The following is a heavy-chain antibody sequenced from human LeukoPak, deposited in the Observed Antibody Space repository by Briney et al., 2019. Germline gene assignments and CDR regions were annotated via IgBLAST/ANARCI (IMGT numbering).Heavy chain of an antibody. D-gene: IGHD3/OR15-3a*01. CDR2: IYYSGNT. CDR1: GFSISSSNSY. V-gene: IGHV4-39*01. CDR3: ARQTGSGLFILP. J-gene: IGHJ4*02. Sequence: PSETLSLTCTVSGFSISSSNSYWGWIRQPPGKGLEWIGSIYYSGNTYYNASLKSQVSISIDTSKNQFSLRLTSVTAADTAVYYCARQTGSGLFILPGGQGTLVTVSS.